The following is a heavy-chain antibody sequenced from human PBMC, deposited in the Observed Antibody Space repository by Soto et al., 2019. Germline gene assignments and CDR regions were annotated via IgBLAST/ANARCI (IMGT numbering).Heavy chain of an antibody. CDR1: GFTFSNAW. Sequence: GGSLILSCAAPGFTFSNAWMNWVRQAPGKGLEWVGRIKSKTDGGTTDYAAPVKGRFTISRDDSKNTLYLQMNSLKTEDTAVYYCTPDCPKHMLSGGSCYGYFQHWGQGTLVTVSS. D-gene: IGHD2-15*01. J-gene: IGHJ1*01. CDR2: IKSKTDGGTT. V-gene: IGHV3-15*07. CDR3: TPDCPKHMLSGGSCYGYFQH.